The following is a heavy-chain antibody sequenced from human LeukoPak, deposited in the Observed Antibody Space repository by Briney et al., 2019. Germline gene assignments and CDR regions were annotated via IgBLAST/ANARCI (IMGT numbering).Heavy chain of an antibody. D-gene: IGHD6-19*01. CDR2: ISSSSSYI. V-gene: IGHV3-21*01. CDR1: GFTFSSYS. CDR3: ARVGSSGWYYFDY. Sequence: PGGSLRLSCAASGFTFSSYSMNWVRQAPGKALEWASSISSSSSYIYYADSVKGRFTISRDNAKNSLYLQMNSLRAEDTAVYYCARVGSSGWYYFDYWGQGTLVTVSS. J-gene: IGHJ4*02.